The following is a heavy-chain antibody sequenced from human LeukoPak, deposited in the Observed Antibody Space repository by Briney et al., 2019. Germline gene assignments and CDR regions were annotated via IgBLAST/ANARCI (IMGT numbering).Heavy chain of an antibody. CDR1: GYTFTSYG. V-gene: IGHV1-18*01. CDR2: MSTYSGNA. J-gene: IGHJ4*02. D-gene: IGHD2-15*01. CDR3: ARVVVVVAATLVGGFDY. Sequence: ASVTVSCKTSGYTFTSYGIMWVRHAPGKGLEWMGWMSTYSGNANYAQKLQGRVTMTTDTSTTTAYMELRSLRSDDTAVYYCARVVVVVAATLVGGFDYWGQGTLVTVSS.